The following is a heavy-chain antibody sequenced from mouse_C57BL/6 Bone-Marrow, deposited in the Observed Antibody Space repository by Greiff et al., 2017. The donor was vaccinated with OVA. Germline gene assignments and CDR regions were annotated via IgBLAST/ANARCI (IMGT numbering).Heavy chain of an antibody. CDR2: ISTGGGST. V-gene: IGHV5-12*01. CDR1: GFTFSDYY. D-gene: IGHD1-1*01. J-gene: IGHJ3*01. CDR3: ARHGSSYVWFAY. Sequence: EVMLVESGGGLVQPGGSLKLSCAASGFTFSDYYMYWVRQTPEKRLEWVAYISTGGGSTYYPDTVKGRFTISRDNAKNTLYLQKSRLKSEDTAMYDCARHGSSYVWFAYWGQGTLVTVSA.